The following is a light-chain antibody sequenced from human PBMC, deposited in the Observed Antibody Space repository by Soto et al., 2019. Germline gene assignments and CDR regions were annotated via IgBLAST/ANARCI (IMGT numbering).Light chain of an antibody. Sequence: DIQMTQSPSSLSASVGDRVTITCRASQSISSNLNWYQQKPGKAPKVLIYAASNLQSGVPSRFSGSGSGTDFTLTISSLQPDDFATYYCQQYNSYSGWTFGQGTKVEIK. V-gene: IGKV1-39*01. CDR1: QSISSN. CDR3: QQYNSYSGWT. CDR2: AAS. J-gene: IGKJ1*01.